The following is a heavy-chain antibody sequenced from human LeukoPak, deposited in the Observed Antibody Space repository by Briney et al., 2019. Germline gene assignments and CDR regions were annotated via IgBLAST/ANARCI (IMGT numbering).Heavy chain of an antibody. Sequence: PSETLSLTCAVYGGSFSGYYWSWIRQPPGKGLEWIGEINHSGSTNYNPSLKSRVTISVDTSKNQFSLKLSSVTAADTAVYYCARLGVPAAMSWSAGYLDYWGQGTLVTVSS. J-gene: IGHJ4*02. CDR1: GGSFSGYY. CDR2: INHSGST. CDR3: ARLGVPAAMSWSAGYLDY. V-gene: IGHV4-34*01. D-gene: IGHD2-2*01.